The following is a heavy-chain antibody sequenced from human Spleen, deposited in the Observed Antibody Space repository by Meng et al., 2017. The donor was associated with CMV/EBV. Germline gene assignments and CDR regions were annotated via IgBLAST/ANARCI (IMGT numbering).Heavy chain of an antibody. CDR3: AKGYDYSASGLDH. CDR1: GYTFSSYG. Sequence: GESLKISCVASGYTFSSYGMHWVRQAPGKGLEWVAGVWSDGSNENYADSVKGRFTISRDNSKNALYLQMNSLRAEDTALYYCAKGYDYSASGLDHWGQGTLVTVSS. D-gene: IGHD4-11*01. J-gene: IGHJ4*02. CDR2: VWSDGSNE. V-gene: IGHV3-33*06.